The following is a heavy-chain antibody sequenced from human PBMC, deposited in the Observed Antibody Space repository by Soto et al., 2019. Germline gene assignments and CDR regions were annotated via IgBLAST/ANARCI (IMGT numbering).Heavy chain of an antibody. Sequence: SVKVSCKASGFTFTSSAMQWGRQAREQRLEWIGWIVVGSGNTNYAQKFQERVTITRDMSTSTAYMELSSLRSEDTAVYYCAAMYYYDSSGYMRTLDYWGQGTLVTVSS. J-gene: IGHJ4*02. CDR3: AAMYYYDSSGYMRTLDY. CDR1: GFTFTSSA. D-gene: IGHD3-22*01. CDR2: IVVGSGNT. V-gene: IGHV1-58*02.